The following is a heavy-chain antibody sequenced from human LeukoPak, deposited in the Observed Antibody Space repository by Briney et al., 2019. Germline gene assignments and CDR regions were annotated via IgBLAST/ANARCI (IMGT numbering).Heavy chain of an antibody. J-gene: IGHJ3*02. CDR1: GYXFTSYW. D-gene: IGHD1-26*01. CDR2: IYPGDSDT. V-gene: IGHV5-51*01. Sequence: GESLKISCNGSGYXFTSYWICWVRQMPGKGLEWMGIIYPGDSDTRYSPSFQGQVTISADKSISTAYLQWSSLKASDTAMYYCATIYSGSYYDAFDIWGQGTMVTVSS. CDR3: ATIYSGSYYDAFDI.